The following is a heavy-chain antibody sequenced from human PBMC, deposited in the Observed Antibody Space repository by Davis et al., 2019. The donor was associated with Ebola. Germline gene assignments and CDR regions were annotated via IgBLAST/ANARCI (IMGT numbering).Heavy chain of an antibody. D-gene: IGHD4-23*01. V-gene: IGHV4-34*01. CDR1: GGSFSGYY. CDR2: INHSGST. Sequence: PSETLSLTCAVYGGSFSGYYWSWIRQPPGKGLEWIGEINHSGSTNYNPSLKSRVTISVDTSKNQFSLKLSSVTAADTAVYYCARHPNSFAFDVWGQGTMVTVSS. J-gene: IGHJ3*01. CDR3: ARHPNSFAFDV.